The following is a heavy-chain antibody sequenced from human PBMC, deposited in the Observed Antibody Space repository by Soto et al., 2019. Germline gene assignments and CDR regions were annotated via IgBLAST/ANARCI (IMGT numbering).Heavy chain of an antibody. V-gene: IGHV3-48*03. Sequence: PGGSIRLSGAASVFTFSSSEMTWVRQAPGKGLEWVSYISSSGSTIYYADSVKGRFTISRDNAKNSLYLQMNSLRAEDTAVYYCARSIAADTDYWGQGTLVTVSS. CDR2: ISSSGSTI. J-gene: IGHJ4*02. CDR3: ARSIAADTDY. D-gene: IGHD6-13*01. CDR1: VFTFSSSE.